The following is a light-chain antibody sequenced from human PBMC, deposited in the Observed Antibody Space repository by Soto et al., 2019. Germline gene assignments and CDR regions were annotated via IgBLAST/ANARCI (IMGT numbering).Light chain of an antibody. CDR1: SSNIGSNT. J-gene: IGLJ3*02. V-gene: IGLV1-44*01. Sequence: QSVLTQPPSASGTPGQRVTISCSGSSSNIGSNTVNWYQQLPGTAPTLLIYYNNQRPSGVPDRFSGSKSGTSASLGISGLQSEDEAHYYCAAWDDSLYGWVFGGGTKLTVL. CDR2: YNN. CDR3: AAWDDSLYGWV.